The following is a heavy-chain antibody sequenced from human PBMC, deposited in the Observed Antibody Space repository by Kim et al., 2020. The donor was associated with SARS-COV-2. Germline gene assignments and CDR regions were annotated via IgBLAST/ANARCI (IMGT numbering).Heavy chain of an antibody. CDR1: GYTFSGYY. Sequence: ASVKVSCKASGYTFSGYYMQWVRQAPGQGLEWMGWISHNSGGTKYAQKFQGRVTMTRDTSISTGYMELSRLRSDDTAVYYCARATGYSKLDYWGQGTLVTVSS. D-gene: IGHD1-26*01. CDR2: ISHNSGGT. CDR3: ARATGYSKLDY. J-gene: IGHJ4*02. V-gene: IGHV1-2*02.